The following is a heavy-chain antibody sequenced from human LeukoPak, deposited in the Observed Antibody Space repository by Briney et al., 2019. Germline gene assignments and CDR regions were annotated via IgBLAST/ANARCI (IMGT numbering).Heavy chain of an antibody. CDR1: GGSISSSY. CDR2: IYTSGST. V-gene: IGHV4-4*07. J-gene: IGHJ5*02. Sequence: PSETLSLTCTVSGGSISSSYWSWIRQATGKGLEWIGLIYTSGSTNYNPSLKSRVTMSLDTSKNQFSLKLSSVTAADTARYYGAGGGWFDPWGQGTLVTVSS. CDR3: AGGGWFDP. D-gene: IGHD3-16*01.